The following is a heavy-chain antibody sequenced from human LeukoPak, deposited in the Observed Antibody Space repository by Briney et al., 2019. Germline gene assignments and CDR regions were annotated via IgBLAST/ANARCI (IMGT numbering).Heavy chain of an antibody. J-gene: IGHJ5*02. Sequence: GASVKVSCKASGYTFTSYYMHWVRQAPGQGLEWMGIINPSGGSTSYAQKSQGRVTMTRDTSRSTVYMELSSLRSEDTAVYYCARARIFGVNWFDPWGQGTLVTVSS. CDR2: INPSGGST. V-gene: IGHV1-46*01. D-gene: IGHD3-3*01. CDR1: GYTFTSYY. CDR3: ARARIFGVNWFDP.